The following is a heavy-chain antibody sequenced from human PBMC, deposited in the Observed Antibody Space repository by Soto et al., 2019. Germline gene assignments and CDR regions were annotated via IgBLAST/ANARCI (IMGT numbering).Heavy chain of an antibody. V-gene: IGHV4-59*01. CDR2: IYYSGST. J-gene: IGHJ3*01. CDR3: GIDPAEGGGGDFDF. CDR1: GGSISSYY. D-gene: IGHD2-21*01. Sequence: QVQLQESGPGLVKPSETLSLTCTVSGGSISSYYWSWIRQTPGKGLELIGYIYYSGSTNYNPSLKSRVTKAVNPSTNHFSLKPSSVSAADTAVYFCGIDPAEGGGGDFDFWGQGTMVTVSS.